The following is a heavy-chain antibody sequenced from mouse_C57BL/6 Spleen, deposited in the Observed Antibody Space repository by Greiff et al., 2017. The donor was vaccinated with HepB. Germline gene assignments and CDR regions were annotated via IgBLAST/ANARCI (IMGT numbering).Heavy chain of an antibody. D-gene: IGHD1-1*01. Sequence: QVQLQQSGAELVKPGASVKLSCKASGYTFTSYWMQWVKQRPGQGLEWIGEIDPSDSYTNYNQKFKGKATLTVDTSSSTAYMQLSSLTSEDSAVYYCASHYGSVYWGQGTTLTVSS. CDR3: ASHYGSVY. CDR1: GYTFTSYW. V-gene: IGHV1-50*01. J-gene: IGHJ2*01. CDR2: IDPSDSYT.